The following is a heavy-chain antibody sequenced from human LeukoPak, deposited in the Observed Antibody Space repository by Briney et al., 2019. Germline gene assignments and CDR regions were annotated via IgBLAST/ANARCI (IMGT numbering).Heavy chain of an antibody. CDR1: GFTFSSYG. V-gene: IGHV3-33*01. Sequence: PGGSLRLSCAASGFTFSSYGMHWVRQAPGKGLEWVAVICYDGSNKYYADSVKGRFTISRDNSKNTLYLQMNSLRAEDTAVYYCARLTDYYDSSGYYLSDAFDIWGQGTMVTVSS. CDR3: ARLTDYYDSSGYYLSDAFDI. J-gene: IGHJ3*02. D-gene: IGHD3-22*01. CDR2: ICYDGSNK.